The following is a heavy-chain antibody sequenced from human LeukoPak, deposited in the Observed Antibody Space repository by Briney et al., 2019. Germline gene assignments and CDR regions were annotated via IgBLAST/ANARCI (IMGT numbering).Heavy chain of an antibody. CDR3: AKDSAFYYIDV. CDR2: IRYNGNNQ. J-gene: IGHJ6*03. V-gene: IGHV3-30*02. Sequence: PGGSLRLTCAASAFTFNNYGMNWVRQAPDKGLEWVAFIRYNGNNQYYADSVKGRFTISRDNSKNTLYLQMNSLKGDDTAVYYCAKDSAFYYIDVWGKGTTVIISS. CDR1: AFTFNNYG. D-gene: IGHD3-10*01.